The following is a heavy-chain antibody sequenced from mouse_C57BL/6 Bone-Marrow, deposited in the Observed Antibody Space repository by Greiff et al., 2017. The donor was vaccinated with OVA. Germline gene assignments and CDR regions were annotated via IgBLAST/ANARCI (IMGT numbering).Heavy chain of an antibody. Sequence: EVKLQQSGPELVKPGASVKISCKASGYTFTDYYMNWVKQSHGKSLEWIGDINPNNGGTSYNQKFKGKATLTVDKSSSTAYMELRSLTSEDSAVYYCAQSYGNYWFAYWGQGTLVTVSA. CDR3: AQSYGNYWFAY. J-gene: IGHJ3*01. V-gene: IGHV1-26*01. D-gene: IGHD2-1*01. CDR1: GYTFTDYY. CDR2: INPNNGGT.